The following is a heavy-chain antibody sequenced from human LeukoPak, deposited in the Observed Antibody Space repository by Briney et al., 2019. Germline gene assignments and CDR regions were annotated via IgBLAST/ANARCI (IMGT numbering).Heavy chain of an antibody. J-gene: IGHJ6*03. CDR2: LSGSVTAT. V-gene: IGHV3-23*01. Sequence: GGSLRLSCEASEFTFSRYAMSWIRQAPGTGLEWVSTLSGSVTATYYADSVKGRFTTSRDNSKDTVYLQMDNLRVDDTAVYYCAKHLGSHSFLFYYMDVWGKGTSVIVSS. D-gene: IGHD2-21*01. CDR3: AKHLGSHSFLFYYMDV. CDR1: EFTFSRYA.